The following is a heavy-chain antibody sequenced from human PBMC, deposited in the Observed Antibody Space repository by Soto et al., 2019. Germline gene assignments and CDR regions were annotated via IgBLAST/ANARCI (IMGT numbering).Heavy chain of an antibody. V-gene: IGHV3-21*01. D-gene: IGHD6-13*01. CDR3: ARDRGSRAAADFDY. CDR1: GFTFSSYS. CDR2: ISSSSSYI. Sequence: GGSLRLSCAASGFTFSSYSMNWVRKAPGKGLEWVSSISSSSSYIYYADSVKGRFTIPRDNAKNSLYLQMNSLRAEDTAVYYCARDRGSRAAADFDYWGQGTLVTVSS. J-gene: IGHJ4*02.